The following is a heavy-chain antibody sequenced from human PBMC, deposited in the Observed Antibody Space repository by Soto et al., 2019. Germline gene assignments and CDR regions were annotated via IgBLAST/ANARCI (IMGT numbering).Heavy chain of an antibody. D-gene: IGHD3-9*01. CDR3: ARSQERTYDILTGYYNYYYGMDV. CDR1: GGSISSSSYY. Sequence: SETLSLTCTVSGGSISSSSYYWGWIRQPPGKGLEWIGSIYYSGSTYYNPSLKSRVTISVDTSKNQFSLKLSSVTAADTAVYYCARSQERTYDILTGYYNYYYGMDVWGQGTTVTSP. CDR2: IYYSGST. J-gene: IGHJ6*02. V-gene: IGHV4-39*01.